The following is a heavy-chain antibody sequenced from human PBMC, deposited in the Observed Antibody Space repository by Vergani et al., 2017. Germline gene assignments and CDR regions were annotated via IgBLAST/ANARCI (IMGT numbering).Heavy chain of an antibody. CDR1: GYTFTGYY. J-gene: IGHJ4*02. CDR2: INPNSGGT. CDR3: ARGRLFWSGPNLFDY. Sequence: QVQLVQSGAEVKKPGASVKVSCKASGYTFTGYYMHWVRQAPGQGLEWMGWINPNSGGTNYAQKFQGWVTMTRDTSISTAYMELSRLRSDDTAVYYCARGRLFWSGPNLFDYWGQGTLVTVSS. D-gene: IGHD3-3*01. V-gene: IGHV1-2*04.